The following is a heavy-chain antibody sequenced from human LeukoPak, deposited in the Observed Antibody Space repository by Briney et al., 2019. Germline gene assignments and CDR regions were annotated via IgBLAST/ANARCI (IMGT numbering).Heavy chain of an antibody. Sequence: GGSLRLSCAASGFTFSSYGMHWVRQAPGKGLEWGAVISYDGSIKYYADSVKGRVTISRDNSKNTLYLQMSSLRPEDTAVYYCANYKAPTVTLFDYWGQGTLVTVSS. CDR3: ANYKAPTVTLFDY. D-gene: IGHD4-17*01. CDR2: ISYDGSIK. J-gene: IGHJ4*02. CDR1: GFTFSSYG. V-gene: IGHV3-30*18.